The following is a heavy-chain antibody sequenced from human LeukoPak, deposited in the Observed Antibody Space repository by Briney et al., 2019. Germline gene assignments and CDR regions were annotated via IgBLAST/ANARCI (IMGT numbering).Heavy chain of an antibody. CDR2: SNTDGTI. V-gene: IGHV3-48*02. Sequence: GGSLRLSCAASGFTFSYYSMNWVRQAPGKGLEWISYSNTDGTISYADSVKGRFTISRDNAENSLYLQMNSLRDEDTAVYFCVRARDYAFDFWGQGTMVTVSS. CDR3: VRARDYAFDF. J-gene: IGHJ3*01. CDR1: GFTFSYYS.